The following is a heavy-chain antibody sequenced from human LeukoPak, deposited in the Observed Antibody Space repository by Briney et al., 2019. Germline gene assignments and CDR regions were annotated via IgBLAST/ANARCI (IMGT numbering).Heavy chain of an antibody. J-gene: IGHJ4*02. CDR3: AREVPVSLRFLEWENFDS. Sequence: SETLSLTCTVSGDSIPGDYWTWIRQPPGKGLQWIGYVYYSGSTNYSPSLKSRATISVDTSKNQFSLNLRSVTAADTAVYFCAREVPVSLRFLEWENFDSWGQGALVTVSS. CDR2: VYYSGST. CDR1: GDSIPGDY. D-gene: IGHD3-3*01. V-gene: IGHV4-59*12.